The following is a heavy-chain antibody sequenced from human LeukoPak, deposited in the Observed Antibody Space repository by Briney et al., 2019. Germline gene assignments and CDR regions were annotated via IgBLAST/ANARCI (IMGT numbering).Heavy chain of an antibody. CDR1: GFTFSSYW. Sequence: LSGGSLRLSCAASGFTFSSYWMSWVRQAPGKGLEWVANIKQDGSEKYYVDSVKGRFTISRDNAKNSLYLQMNSLRAEDTAVYYCARGRYCSGGSCRYFDYWGQGTLVTVSS. D-gene: IGHD2-15*01. CDR2: IKQDGSEK. J-gene: IGHJ4*02. CDR3: ARGRYCSGGSCRYFDY. V-gene: IGHV3-7*04.